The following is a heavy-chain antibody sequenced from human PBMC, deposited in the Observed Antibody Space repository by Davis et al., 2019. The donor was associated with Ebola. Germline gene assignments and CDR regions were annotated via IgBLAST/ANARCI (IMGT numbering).Heavy chain of an antibody. J-gene: IGHJ6*02. V-gene: IGHV3-7*01. D-gene: IGHD3-16*01. CDR1: GFTFSSYW. Sequence: GESLKISCAASGFTFSSYWMSWVRQAPGKGLEWVANIKQDGSEKYYVDSVKGRFTISRDNSKNTLYLQMNSLRAEDTAVYYCARDGGYYYYYGMDVWGQGTTVTVSS. CDR3: ARDGGYYYYYGMDV. CDR2: IKQDGSEK.